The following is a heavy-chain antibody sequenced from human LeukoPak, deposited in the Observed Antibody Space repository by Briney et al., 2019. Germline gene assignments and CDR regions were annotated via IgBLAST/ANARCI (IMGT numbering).Heavy chain of an antibody. Sequence: ASVKVSCKASGYTFTSYGMNWVRQAPGQGLEWMGWINTNTGNPTYARGFIGRFVFSLDTSVSTAYLQISSLKAEDTAVYYCAKLKSGAAAGCFESWGQGSLVTVSS. V-gene: IGHV7-4-1*02. J-gene: IGHJ4*02. CDR1: GYTFTSYG. D-gene: IGHD6-13*01. CDR3: AKLKSGAAAGCFES. CDR2: INTNTGNP.